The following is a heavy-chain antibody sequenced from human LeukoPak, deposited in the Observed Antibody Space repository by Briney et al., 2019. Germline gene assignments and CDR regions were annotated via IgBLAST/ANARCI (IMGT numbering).Heavy chain of an antibody. J-gene: IGHJ3*02. Sequence: SETLSLTCTVSGGSISSGGYYWSWIRQHPGKGLEWIGCIYYSGSTYYNPSLKSRVTISVDTSKNQFSLKLSSVTAADTAVYYCARDCSSTSCYDHDAFDIWGQGTMVTVSS. CDR1: GGSISSGGYY. CDR2: IYYSGST. V-gene: IGHV4-31*03. D-gene: IGHD2-2*01. CDR3: ARDCSSTSCYDHDAFDI.